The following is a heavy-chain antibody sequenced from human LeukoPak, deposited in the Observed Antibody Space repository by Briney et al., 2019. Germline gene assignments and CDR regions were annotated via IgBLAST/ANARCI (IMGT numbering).Heavy chain of an antibody. CDR2: IIPIFGTA. CDR3: ARGGYSYGTSFDY. D-gene: IGHD5-18*01. J-gene: IGHJ4*02. V-gene: IGHV1-69*05. Sequence: EASVKVSCKASGYTFTSYGISWVRQAPGQGLEWMGRIIPIFGTANYAQKFQGRVTITTDESTSTAYMELSSLRSEDTAVYYCARGGYSYGTSFDYWGQGTLVTVSS. CDR1: GYTFTSYG.